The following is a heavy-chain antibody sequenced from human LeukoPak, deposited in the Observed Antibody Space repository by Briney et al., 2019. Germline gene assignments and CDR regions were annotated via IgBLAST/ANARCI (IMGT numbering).Heavy chain of an antibody. CDR2: ISWNSVRM. D-gene: IGHD3-22*01. CDR1: GVTFCDYS. Sequence: GGSLRLSCAASGVTFCDYSMHWVRHGPGKGVEWGSEISWNSVRMAYADSVKGGFSISRDVAKNSLYLQMNNLRPEVMAIYFCAKGLSSAYGLDGFDVWGQGTMVTVSS. CDR3: AKGLSSAYGLDGFDV. V-gene: IGHV3-9*03. J-gene: IGHJ3*01.